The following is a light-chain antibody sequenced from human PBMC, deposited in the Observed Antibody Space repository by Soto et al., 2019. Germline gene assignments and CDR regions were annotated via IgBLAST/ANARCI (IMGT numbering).Light chain of an antibody. J-gene: IGKJ2*01. V-gene: IGKV3-20*01. CDR3: QPYGSSPYT. Sequence: EIVLTQSPGTVYLSPGERATLSCRASESVSSSYLPCYQHQPGRATRLLIYGASSSATGIPARFSGSGSWTDFTLTISRLRAEKLAVYYCQPYGSSPYTFGQGTKLEIK. CDR2: GAS. CDR1: ESVSSSY.